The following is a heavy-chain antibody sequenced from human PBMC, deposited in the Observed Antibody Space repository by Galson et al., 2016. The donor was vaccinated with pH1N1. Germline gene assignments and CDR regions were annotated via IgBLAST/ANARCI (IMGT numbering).Heavy chain of an antibody. CDR2: ILPIFGIA. D-gene: IGHD4-17*01. Sequence: SVKVSCKASGGSFRNNAFNWVRQAPGQGLEWMGGILPIFGIASYAQDFQGRVTMTRDTSTSTVYMELTSLRSEDTALHFCARDGYGDYVGGDYWGQGTLVTVSS. J-gene: IGHJ4*02. CDR3: ARDGYGDYVGGDY. V-gene: IGHV1-69*10. CDR1: GGSFRNNA.